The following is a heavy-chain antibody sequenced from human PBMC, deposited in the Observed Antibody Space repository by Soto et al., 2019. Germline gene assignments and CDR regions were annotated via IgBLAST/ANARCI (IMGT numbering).Heavy chain of an antibody. D-gene: IGHD6-13*01. CDR3: QIAAAGTFLDY. CDR1: CGSISSSSYY. CDR2: IYYSGST. Sequence: NPSETLSLTCTVSCGSISSSSYYWGWIRQPPGKGLEWIGSIYYSGSTYYNPSLKSRVTISVDTSKNQFSLKLSSVTAADTAVYYCQIAAAGTFLDYWGQGTLVTVSS. J-gene: IGHJ4*02. V-gene: IGHV4-39*01.